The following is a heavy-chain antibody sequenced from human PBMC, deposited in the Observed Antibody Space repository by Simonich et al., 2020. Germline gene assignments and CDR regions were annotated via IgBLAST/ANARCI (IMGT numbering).Heavy chain of an antibody. J-gene: IGHJ6*03. D-gene: IGHD2-2*01. V-gene: IGHV4-59*12. CDR1: GGSISSYY. Sequence: QVQLQESGPGLVKPSETLSLTCTASGGSISSYYWSWIRQPPGKGLEWIGYIYYSGSTNYNPSLKSRVTISVDTSKNQFSLNVSSVTAADTAVYYCARGGRYCSSTSCYYYYYYMDVWGKGTTVTVSS. CDR2: IYYSGST. CDR3: ARGGRYCSSTSCYYYYYYMDV.